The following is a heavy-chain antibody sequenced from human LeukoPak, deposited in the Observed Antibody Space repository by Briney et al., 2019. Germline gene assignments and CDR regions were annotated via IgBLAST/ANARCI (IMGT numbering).Heavy chain of an antibody. V-gene: IGHV1-8*01. J-gene: IGHJ4*02. CDR1: GYTFTSYD. CDR3: AKDLRYSEQQLANGYFDY. D-gene: IGHD6-13*01. CDR2: MNPNSGNT. Sequence: ASVKVSCKASGYTFTSYDINWVRQATGQGLEWMGWMNPNSGNTGYAQKFQGRVTMTRNTSISTAYMKLSSLRAEDTAVYYCAKDLRYSEQQLANGYFDYWGQGTLVTVSS.